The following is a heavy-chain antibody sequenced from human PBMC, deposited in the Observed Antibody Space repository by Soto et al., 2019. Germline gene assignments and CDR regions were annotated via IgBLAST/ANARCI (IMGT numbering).Heavy chain of an antibody. CDR2: ISISKGKT. CDR3: DRKGYIGNFGLDV. Sequence: QVQLVQSGAEVKRPGASVKVSCKASGYTFLNYDVSWVRRAPGPGLEWMGWISISKGKTYYQKSLPGRVTMTTDTATTTTYMEVRSLRSDDTAVYYCDRKGYIGNFGLDVCGQGTTVTVAS. V-gene: IGHV1-18*01. D-gene: IGHD5-12*01. J-gene: IGHJ6*02. CDR1: GYTFLNYD.